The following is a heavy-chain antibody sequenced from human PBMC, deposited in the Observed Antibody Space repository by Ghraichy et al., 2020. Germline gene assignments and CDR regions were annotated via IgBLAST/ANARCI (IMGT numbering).Heavy chain of an antibody. Sequence: ASVKVSCKASGNTFPTYDIIWVRQATGQGLEWMGWMNPNSGNTGYAQKFQGRVTMTRNTSISTAYMDLTSLKSEDTAVYFCATFRVAADVWGQGTTVTVSS. CDR2: MNPNSGNT. CDR3: ATFRVAADV. D-gene: IGHD6-13*01. CDR1: GNTFPTYD. V-gene: IGHV1-8*01. J-gene: IGHJ6*02.